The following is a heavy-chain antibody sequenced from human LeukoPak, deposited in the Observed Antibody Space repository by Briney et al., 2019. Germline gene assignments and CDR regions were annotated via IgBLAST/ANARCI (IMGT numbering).Heavy chain of an antibody. CDR2: ISYDGSNK. CDR3: AKGLKEWSPTYYFDY. V-gene: IGHV3-30*18. J-gene: IGHJ4*02. D-gene: IGHD3-3*01. Sequence: QAGGSLRLSCAASGFTFSSYGMHWVRQAPGKGLEWVAVISYDGSNKYYADSVKGRFTISRDNSKNTLYLQMNSLRAEDTAVYYCAKGLKEWSPTYYFDYWGQGTLVTVSS. CDR1: GFTFSSYG.